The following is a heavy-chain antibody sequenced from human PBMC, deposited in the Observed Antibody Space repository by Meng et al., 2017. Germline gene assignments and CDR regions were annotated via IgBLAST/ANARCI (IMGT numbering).Heavy chain of an antibody. V-gene: IGHV3-74*01. CDR3: ARSDWFDP. CDR1: GFTFRNYW. J-gene: IGHJ5*02. Sequence: EGQLVESGVGLVQSGGSLRLSCTASGFTFRNYWMHWVRQAPGKGLVWVSRIKPDGTMTVYADSVKGRFTISRDNAKNTLYLQMNSLRSDDTAVYYCARSDWFDPWGQGTLVTVSS. CDR2: IKPDGTMT.